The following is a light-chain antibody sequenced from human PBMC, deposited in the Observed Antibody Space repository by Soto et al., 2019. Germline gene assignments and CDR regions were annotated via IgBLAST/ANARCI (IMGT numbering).Light chain of an antibody. CDR1: QSVSRSY. CDR2: GAS. J-gene: IGKJ5*01. CDR3: QQYGSSSIT. Sequence: EVVLTQSPGTLSLSPGERATLSCRASQSVSRSYLAWYQQKPGQAARLLIYGASSRATRIPDRFSGSGSGTDFTLTISRLEPEYFAVYYCQQYGSSSITFGQGTRLEIK. V-gene: IGKV3-20*01.